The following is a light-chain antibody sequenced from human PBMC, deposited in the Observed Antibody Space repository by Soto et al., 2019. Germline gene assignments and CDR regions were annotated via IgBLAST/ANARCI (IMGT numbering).Light chain of an antibody. V-gene: IGKV1-5*01. CDR3: QQYNSYSWT. Sequence: DIRLTQSPSTLSTSVGDRVTITCRASQNIRGWLAWYQQKPGKAPKLLIYDASTFESGVPSRFSGSGSGTEFTLTISSLQTDDFATYYCQQYNSYSWTFGKGTTVAI. CDR1: QNIRGW. J-gene: IGKJ1*01. CDR2: DAS.